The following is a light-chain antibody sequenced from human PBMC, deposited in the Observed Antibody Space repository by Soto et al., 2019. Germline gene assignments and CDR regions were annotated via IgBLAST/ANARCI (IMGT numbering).Light chain of an antibody. CDR2: GAS. CDR1: QSVSSK. Sequence: ELVVAKCRIPVSQSPGQGATLSCRASQSVSSKLAWYQQKPCQAPRLLIYGASTRDSGIPARFSGSGSGTDFTLTISRLEPEDFAVYYCHQYRSLPRTFGQG. V-gene: IGKV3-20*01. J-gene: IGKJ1*01. CDR3: HQYRSLPRT.